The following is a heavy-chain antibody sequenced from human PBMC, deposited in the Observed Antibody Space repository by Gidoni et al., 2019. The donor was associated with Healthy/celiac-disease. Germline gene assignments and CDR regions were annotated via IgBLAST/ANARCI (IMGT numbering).Heavy chain of an antibody. CDR2: ISSNGGIQ. J-gene: IGHJ1*01. D-gene: IGHD2-15*01. CDR1: GFTFSRYA. CDR3: VKDQNVVVVVAATDAEYFQH. V-gene: IGHV3-64D*06. Sequence: EVQLVESGGGLVKPGGSLRLSWSASGFTFSRYAMPWVRQAPGKGLEYVSAISSNGGIQYYADSVKGRFTISRDNSKNTLYLQMSSLRAEDTAVYYCVKDQNVVVVVAATDAEYFQHWGQGTLVTVSS.